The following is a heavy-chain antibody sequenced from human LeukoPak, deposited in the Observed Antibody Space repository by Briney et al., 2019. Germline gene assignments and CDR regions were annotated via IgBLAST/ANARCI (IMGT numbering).Heavy chain of an antibody. J-gene: IGHJ4*02. CDR3: ALIAVAGSPARPPDY. Sequence: GGSLRLSCAASGFTVSSNYMSWVRQAPGKGLEWVSGISGSGGSTYYTDSVKGRFTVSRDNSKNTLYLQMNSLRAEDTAVYHCALIAVAGSPARPPDYWGQGTLVTVSS. CDR2: ISGSGGST. D-gene: IGHD6-19*01. V-gene: IGHV3-23*01. CDR1: GFTVSSNY.